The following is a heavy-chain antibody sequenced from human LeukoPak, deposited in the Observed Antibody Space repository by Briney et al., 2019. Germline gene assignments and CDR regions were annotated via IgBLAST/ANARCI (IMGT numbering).Heavy chain of an antibody. D-gene: IGHD6-13*01. CDR3: ARDREAAADLGY. CDR2: ICDDGSNE. V-gene: IGHV3-33*01. CDR1: GFSISNYG. Sequence: GRSLRLSCAASGFSISNYGMHWVRQAPGKGLELVAIICDDGSNEYYADSVKGRFTISSNNSKNTLYLQMNSLRVDDTAVYYFARDREAAADLGYWGQGALVTVSS. J-gene: IGHJ4*02.